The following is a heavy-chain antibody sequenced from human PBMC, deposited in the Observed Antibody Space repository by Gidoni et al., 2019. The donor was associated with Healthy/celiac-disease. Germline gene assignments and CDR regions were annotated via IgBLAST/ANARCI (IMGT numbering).Heavy chain of an antibody. Sequence: EVQLVESGGGLVKPGGSLRLSCAASGFTFSNAWMSWVRQAPGKGLEWVGRIKSKTDGGTTDYAAPVKGRFTISRDDSKNTLYLQMNSLKTEDTAVYYCTTPYPDGYYYYGMDVWGQGTTVTVSS. V-gene: IGHV3-15*01. CDR1: GFTFSNAW. CDR2: IKSKTDGGTT. D-gene: IGHD2-2*02. CDR3: TTPYPDGYYYYGMDV. J-gene: IGHJ6*02.